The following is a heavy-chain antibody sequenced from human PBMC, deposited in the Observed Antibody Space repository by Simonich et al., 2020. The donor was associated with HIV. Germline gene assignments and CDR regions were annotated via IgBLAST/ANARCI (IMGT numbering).Heavy chain of an antibody. D-gene: IGHD1-26*01. CDR2: IKHGGST. CDR3: ALGGWEVLQTFDI. V-gene: IGHV4-34*01. J-gene: IGHJ3*02. Sequence: QVQLQQWGAGLLKPSETLSLTCAVYGGSFSGYYWSWIRQPPGKGLEWIGEIKHGGSTNYNPPLKSRVTISVDPSKNQFSLKLSSVTAADTAVYYCALGGWEVLQTFDIWGQGTMVTVSS. CDR1: GGSFSGYY.